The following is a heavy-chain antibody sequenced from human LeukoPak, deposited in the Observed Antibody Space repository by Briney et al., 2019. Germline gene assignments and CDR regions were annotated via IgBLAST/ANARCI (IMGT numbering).Heavy chain of an antibody. CDR3: ARAPIAVAGLAFDI. CDR1: GGTFSSYA. CDR2: IILILGIA. Sequence: SVKVSCKASGGTFSSYAISWVRQAPGQGLEWMGRIILILGIANYAQKFQGRVTITADKSTSTAYMELSSLRSEDTAVYYCARAPIAVAGLAFDIWGQGTMVTVSS. J-gene: IGHJ3*02. D-gene: IGHD6-19*01. V-gene: IGHV1-69*04.